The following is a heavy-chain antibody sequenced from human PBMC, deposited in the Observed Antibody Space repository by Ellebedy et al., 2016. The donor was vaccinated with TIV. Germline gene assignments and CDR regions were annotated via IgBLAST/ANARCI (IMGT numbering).Heavy chain of an antibody. D-gene: IGHD6-6*01. V-gene: IGHV1-69*04. CDR1: GGTFSSYA. CDR2: IIPILGIA. J-gene: IGHJ3*02. CDR3: ASGSYSSSPRSTFDI. Sequence: ASVKVSCKASGGTFSSYAISWVRQAPGQGLEWMGRIIPILGIANYAQKFQGRVTITADKSTSTAYMELRSLRSDDTAVYYCASGSYSSSPRSTFDIWGQGTLVTVS.